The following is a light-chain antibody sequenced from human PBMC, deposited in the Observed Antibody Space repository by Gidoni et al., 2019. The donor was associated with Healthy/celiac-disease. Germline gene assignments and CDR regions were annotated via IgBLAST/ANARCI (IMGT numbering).Light chain of an antibody. CDR3: QQYGSSPGT. V-gene: IGKV3-20*01. CDR1: QSVSSSY. Sequence: EIVFTQSPGTLSLSPGERATLSCTASQSVSSSYLAWYQQKPGQAPRLLIYGASNRATGIPDRFSGSGSGTDFTLTISRLEPEDFAVYYCQQYGSSPGTFGQGTKVEIK. J-gene: IGKJ1*01. CDR2: GAS.